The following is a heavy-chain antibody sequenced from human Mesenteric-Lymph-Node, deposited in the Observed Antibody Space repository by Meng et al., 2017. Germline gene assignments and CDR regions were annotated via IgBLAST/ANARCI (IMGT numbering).Heavy chain of an antibody. CDR3: ARDTSTSLDY. J-gene: IGHJ4*02. V-gene: IGHV3-72*01. CDR2: ITNTPNRYPT. Sequence: EVQLVESGGGLVQPGGSLRLSCAASGFTFTDHYMDWVRQAPGKWLEWVGRITNTPNRYPTNYAASVKGRFTISRDDSKNSLYLEMNSLKIEDTAVYYCARDTSTSLDYWGQGALVTVSS. CDR1: GFTFTDHY. D-gene: IGHD2/OR15-2a*01.